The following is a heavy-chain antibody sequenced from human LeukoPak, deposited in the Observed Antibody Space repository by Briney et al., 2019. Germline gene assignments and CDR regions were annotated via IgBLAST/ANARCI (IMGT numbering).Heavy chain of an antibody. CDR3: ARVAGGIDY. Sequence: PSETLSLTCTVSGGSISSGGYSWSWIRQHPGKGLEWIGYIYYSGSTYYNPSLKSRVTISVDTSKNQFSLKLSSVTAADTAVYYCARVAGGIDYWGQGTLVTVSS. D-gene: IGHD3-16*01. J-gene: IGHJ4*02. CDR2: IYYSGST. V-gene: IGHV4-31*03. CDR1: GGSISSGGYS.